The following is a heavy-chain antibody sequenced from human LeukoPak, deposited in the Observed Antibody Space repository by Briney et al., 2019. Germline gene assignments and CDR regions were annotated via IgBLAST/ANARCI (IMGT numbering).Heavy chain of an antibody. V-gene: IGHV3-66*01. CDR2: TYSGGST. J-gene: IGHJ4*02. CDR1: EFSVGSNY. D-gene: IGHD1-26*01. Sequence: GGSLRLSCAASEFSVGSNYMTWVRQAPGKGLEWVSLTYSGGSTYYADSVKGRFTISRDNSKNTLYLQMNSLRAEDTAVYYCARVSRGKWELLGAHDYWGQGTLVTVSS. CDR3: ARVSRGKWELLGAHDY.